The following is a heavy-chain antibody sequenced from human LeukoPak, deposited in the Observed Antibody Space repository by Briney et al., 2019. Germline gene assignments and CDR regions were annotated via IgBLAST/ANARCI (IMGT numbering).Heavy chain of an antibody. CDR2: IIPILGIA. Sequence: SVKVSCKASGGSFSSYANSWGRQAPGQGLEWMGRIIPILGIANYAQKFQGRVTITADKSTSTAYVELSRLRSDDTAVYYCARSRGGIAAAGSDYWGQGTLVTVSS. CDR3: ARSRGGIAAAGSDY. J-gene: IGHJ4*02. CDR1: GGSFSSYA. V-gene: IGHV1-69*04. D-gene: IGHD6-13*01.